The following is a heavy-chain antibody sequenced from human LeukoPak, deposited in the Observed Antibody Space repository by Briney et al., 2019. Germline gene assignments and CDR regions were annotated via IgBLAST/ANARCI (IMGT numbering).Heavy chain of an antibody. CDR2: IYTSGST. CDR1: GGSISSYY. CDR3: MLISVWYGYFDY. V-gene: IGHV4-4*07. J-gene: IGHJ4*02. Sequence: PSETLSLTCTVSGGSISSYYWSWIRQPAGKGLEWIGRIYTSGSTNYNPSLKSRVTMSVDTSKNQFSLKLSSVTAADTAVYYCMLISVWYGYFDYWGPGTLVTVSS. D-gene: IGHD6-19*01.